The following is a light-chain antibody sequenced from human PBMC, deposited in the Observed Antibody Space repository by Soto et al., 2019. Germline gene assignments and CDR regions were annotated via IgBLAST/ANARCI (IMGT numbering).Light chain of an antibody. CDR1: QSVIGDY. CDR2: SAS. Sequence: EVVLTQSPGTLSLSPGERATLSFRASQSVIGDYLAWYQQKPGQAPRLLIYSASLKPAGIPDRFSGSGSATDFTLTISRLEPEDFALFYCHQYGSSPITFGQGTRLEIK. J-gene: IGKJ5*01. CDR3: HQYGSSPIT. V-gene: IGKV3-20*01.